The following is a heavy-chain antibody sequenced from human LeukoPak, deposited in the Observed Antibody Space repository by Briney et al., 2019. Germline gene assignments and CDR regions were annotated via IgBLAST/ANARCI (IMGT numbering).Heavy chain of an antibody. D-gene: IGHD6-19*01. CDR3: ARGERLGIDS. CDR1: GDSISRYY. CDR2: ICSSGHT. Sequence: KPSETLSLTCTVSGDSISRYYWSWIPQPPGKGLEWVGYICSSGHTNYNPPLKSRVTISGDTSKSQFSLRLISVTAADTAVYYWARGERLGIDSWGQGTLVAVSS. V-gene: IGHV4-59*13. J-gene: IGHJ5*01.